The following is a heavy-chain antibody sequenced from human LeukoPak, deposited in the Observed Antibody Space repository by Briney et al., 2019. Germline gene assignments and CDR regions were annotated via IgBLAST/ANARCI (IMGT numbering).Heavy chain of an antibody. Sequence: GGSLRLSCAASGFTFSSYWMHWVRQAPGKGLVWVSRINSDGSSTSYADSVKGRFTISRDNAKNTLYLQMNSLRVEDTAVYYCARGPTVSSTWDYWGQGTLVTVSP. CDR3: ARGPTVSSTWDY. V-gene: IGHV3-74*01. D-gene: IGHD4-17*01. CDR2: INSDGSST. J-gene: IGHJ4*02. CDR1: GFTFSSYW.